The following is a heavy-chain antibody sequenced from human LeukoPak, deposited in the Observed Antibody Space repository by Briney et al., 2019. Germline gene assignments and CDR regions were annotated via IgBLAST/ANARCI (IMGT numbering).Heavy chain of an antibody. CDR2: ISGSGGST. Sequence: GGSLRLSCAASGFTFSSYAMTWVRQAQGKGLEWVSAISGSGGSTYYADSVKGRFTISRDNSKNTLYLQMNSLTADDTAVYYCGREVATTYWGQGTLVTVSS. CDR1: GFTFSSYA. J-gene: IGHJ4*02. V-gene: IGHV3-23*01. D-gene: IGHD5-24*01. CDR3: GREVATTY.